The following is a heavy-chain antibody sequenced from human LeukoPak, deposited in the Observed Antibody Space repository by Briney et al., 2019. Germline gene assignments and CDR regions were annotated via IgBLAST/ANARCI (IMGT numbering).Heavy chain of an antibody. CDR3: AKTIDSYGPRGFDY. CDR1: GFTFDDYA. CDR2: ISWNSGSI. J-gene: IGHJ4*02. Sequence: PGRSLRLSCAASGFTFDDYAMHWVRQAPGKGLEWVSGISWNSGSIGYADSVKGRFTISRDNAKNSLYLQMNSLGAEDTALYYCAKTIDSYGPRGFDYWGQGTLVTVSS. D-gene: IGHD5-18*01. V-gene: IGHV3-9*01.